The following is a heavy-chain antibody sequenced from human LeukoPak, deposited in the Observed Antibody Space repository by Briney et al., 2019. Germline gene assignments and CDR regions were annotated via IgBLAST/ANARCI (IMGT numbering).Heavy chain of an antibody. Sequence: GGYLRLSCAASGSTFSSYAMSWVRQAPGKGLEWVSAISGSGGVTYHADSVKGRFTISRDNSKNTLYLQMNSLRAEDTAVYYCAKAGSGGFVPRYYFDYWGQGTPVTVSS. CDR3: AKAGSGGFVPRYYFDY. CDR2: ISGSGGVT. CDR1: GSTFSSYA. J-gene: IGHJ4*02. V-gene: IGHV3-23*01. D-gene: IGHD3-10*01.